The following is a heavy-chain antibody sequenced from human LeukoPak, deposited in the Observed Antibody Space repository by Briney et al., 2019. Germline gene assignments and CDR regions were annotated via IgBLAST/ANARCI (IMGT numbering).Heavy chain of an antibody. D-gene: IGHD3-22*01. Sequence: GGSLRLSCAASGFTFSSYGMHWVRQAPGKGLEWVAVISYDGSNKYYADSVKGRFTISRDNSKNTLYLQMNSLRAEDTAVYYCARELSFSNYYDSSGYYWAFDIWGQGTMVTVSS. CDR2: ISYDGSNK. V-gene: IGHV3-30*03. J-gene: IGHJ3*02. CDR1: GFTFSSYG. CDR3: ARELSFSNYYDSSGYYWAFDI.